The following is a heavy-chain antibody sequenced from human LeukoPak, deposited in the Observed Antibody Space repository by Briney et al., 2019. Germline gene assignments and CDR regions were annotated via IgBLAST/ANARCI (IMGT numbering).Heavy chain of an antibody. CDR1: GYSFTSYW. CDR2: IYPGDSDT. CDR3: ARQRSRGRGFYTAMVTSDFDY. D-gene: IGHD5-18*01. V-gene: IGHV5-51*01. Sequence: SGESLKISCKGSGYSFTSYWIGWVRQMPGKGLEWMGIIYPGDSDTRYSPSFQGQVTISADKSISTAYLQWSSLKASDTAMYYCARQRSRGRGFYTAMVTSDFDYWGQGTLVTVSS. J-gene: IGHJ4*02.